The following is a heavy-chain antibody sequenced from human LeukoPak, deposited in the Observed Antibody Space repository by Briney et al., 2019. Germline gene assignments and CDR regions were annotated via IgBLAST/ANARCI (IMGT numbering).Heavy chain of an antibody. CDR1: GGSISRYY. Sequence: PSETLSLTCTVSGGSISRYYWSWIRQPPGKGLEWIGYIYYSGSPNYNPSLKSRVTISVDTSKNQFSLKLSSVTAADTAVYYCARDSGDYFDYWGQGTLVTVSS. J-gene: IGHJ4*02. D-gene: IGHD2-15*01. CDR2: IYYSGSP. V-gene: IGHV4-59*01. CDR3: ARDSGDYFDY.